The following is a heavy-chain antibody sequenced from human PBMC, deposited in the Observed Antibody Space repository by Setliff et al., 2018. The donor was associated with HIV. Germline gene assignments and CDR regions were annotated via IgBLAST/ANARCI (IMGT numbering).Heavy chain of an antibody. D-gene: IGHD3-9*01. CDR2: INPSDGST. V-gene: IGHV1-46*01. Sequence: ASVKVSCKASGYTFTSYYMHWVRQAPGQGLEWMGRINPSDGSTSYAQRFQGRVTMTRDSSTSTFYMDLSSLTSEDTAVYYCAGSILTGYYTFGADYWGQGTLVTVSS. J-gene: IGHJ4*02. CDR3: AGSILTGYYTFGADY. CDR1: GYTFTSYY.